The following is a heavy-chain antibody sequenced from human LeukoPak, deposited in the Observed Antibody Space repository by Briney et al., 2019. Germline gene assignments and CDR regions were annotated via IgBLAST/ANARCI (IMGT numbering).Heavy chain of an antibody. CDR1: GYTFTGYY. CDR2: INPNSGGT. J-gene: IGHJ4*02. CDR3: ARAYYDILTGYFRTVDY. D-gene: IGHD3-9*01. V-gene: IGHV1-2*02. Sequence: ASVKVPCKASGYTFTGYYMHWMRQAPGQGLEWMGWINPNSGGTNYAQKFQGRVTMTRDTSISTAYMELSRLRSDDTAMYYCARAYYDILTGYFRTVDYWGQGTLVTVSS.